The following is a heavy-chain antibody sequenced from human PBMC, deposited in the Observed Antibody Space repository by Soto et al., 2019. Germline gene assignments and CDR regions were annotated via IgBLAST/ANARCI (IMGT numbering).Heavy chain of an antibody. CDR2: IRSKAYGGTT. CDR1: GFNLGDVA. CDR3: TRPDYYCSGGSCRFGY. J-gene: IGHJ4*02. D-gene: IGHD2-15*01. Sequence: GGSLRPPRSSSGFNLGDVAMSRFPQAPGEGVEWVGFIRSKAYGGTTEYAASVKGRFTISRDDSKSIAYLQMNSLKTEDTAVYYCTRPDYYCSGGSCRFGYWGQGTLVTVSS. V-gene: IGHV3-49*03.